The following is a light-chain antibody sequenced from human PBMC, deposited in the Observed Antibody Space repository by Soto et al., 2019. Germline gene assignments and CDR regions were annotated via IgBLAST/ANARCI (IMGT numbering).Light chain of an antibody. Sequence: QSALTQPASVSGSPGQSITISCTGTSSDVGSHNLVSWYQQHPGQAPKLMIYEVSKRPLGVSARFSASKSGNTASLTISGLQAEDEADYYCCSYTSSSTLMVFGGGTKLTVL. V-gene: IGLV2-14*02. CDR1: SSDVGSHNL. J-gene: IGLJ2*01. CDR2: EVS. CDR3: CSYTSSSTLMV.